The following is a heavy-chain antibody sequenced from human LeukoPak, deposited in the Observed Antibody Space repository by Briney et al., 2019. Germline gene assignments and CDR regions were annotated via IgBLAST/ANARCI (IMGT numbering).Heavy chain of an antibody. CDR1: GFTFSSYA. CDR2: ISGSGGST. V-gene: IGHV3-23*01. CDR3: ATGYSYGRGALNFDY. Sequence: GGSLRLSCAASGFTFSSYAMSWVRQAPGKGLEWVSAISGSGGSTYYADSVKGRFTISRDNSKNTLYLQMNSLRAEDTAVYYCATGYSYGRGALNFDYWGQGTLVTVSS. D-gene: IGHD5-18*01. J-gene: IGHJ4*02.